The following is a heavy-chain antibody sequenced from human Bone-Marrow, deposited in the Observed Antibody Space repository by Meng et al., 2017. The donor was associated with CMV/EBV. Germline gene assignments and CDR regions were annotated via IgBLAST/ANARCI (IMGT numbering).Heavy chain of an antibody. D-gene: IGHD3-22*01. Sequence: GGSLRLSCAASGFTFSSYAMHWVRQAPGKGLEWVAVISYDGSNKYYADSVKGRFTISRDNSKNTLYLQMNSLRAEDTAVYYCVRYYYDSRLLDYWGQGTLVTVSS. CDR2: ISYDGSNK. CDR1: GFTFSSYA. CDR3: VRYYYDSRLLDY. V-gene: IGHV3-30-3*01. J-gene: IGHJ4*02.